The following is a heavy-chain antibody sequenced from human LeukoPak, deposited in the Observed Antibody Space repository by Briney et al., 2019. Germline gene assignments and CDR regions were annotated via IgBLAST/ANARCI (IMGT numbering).Heavy chain of an antibody. CDR3: ARPSSYYYGSGSTSAFDI. Sequence: GESLKISCKGSGYDFTSNWIGWVRQMPGKGLEWMGIIYPGDSDTRYSPSFQGQVTISADKSISTAYLQWSSLKASDTAMYYCARPSSYYYGSGSTSAFDIWGQGTMVTVSS. CDR2: IYPGDSDT. J-gene: IGHJ3*02. CDR1: GYDFTSNW. D-gene: IGHD3-10*01. V-gene: IGHV5-51*01.